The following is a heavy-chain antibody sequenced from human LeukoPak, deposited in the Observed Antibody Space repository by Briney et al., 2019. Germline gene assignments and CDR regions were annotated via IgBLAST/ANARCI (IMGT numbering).Heavy chain of an antibody. CDR1: GYSISSGYY. J-gene: IGHJ4*02. D-gene: IGHD3-10*01. CDR2: IYHSGST. CDR3: ARDQATRGDYYGSGSPAFFDY. V-gene: IGHV4-38-2*02. Sequence: SETLSLTCTVSGYSISSGYYWGWIRQPPGKGLEWIGSIYHSGSTYYNPSLKSRVTISVDTSKNQFSLKLSSVTATDTAVYYCARDQATRGDYYGSGSPAFFDYWGQGTLVTVSS.